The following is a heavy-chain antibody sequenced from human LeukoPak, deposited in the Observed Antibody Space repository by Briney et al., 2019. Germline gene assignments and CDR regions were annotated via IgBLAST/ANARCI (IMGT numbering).Heavy chain of an antibody. J-gene: IGHJ5*02. CDR1: GGSISSYY. D-gene: IGHD6-13*01. Sequence: PSETLSLTCTVSGGSISSYYWSWIRQPPGKGLEWIGYIYHSGSTYYNPSLKSRVTISVDRSKNQFSLKLSSVTAADTAVYYCARGGGRSWYWFDPWGQGTLVTVSS. CDR2: IYHSGST. V-gene: IGHV4-59*12. CDR3: ARGGGRSWYWFDP.